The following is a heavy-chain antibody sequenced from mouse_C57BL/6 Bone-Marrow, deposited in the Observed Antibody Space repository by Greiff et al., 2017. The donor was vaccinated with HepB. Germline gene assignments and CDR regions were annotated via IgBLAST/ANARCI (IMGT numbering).Heavy chain of an antibody. CDR3: ARDDGDY. CDR2: ISNGGGST. D-gene: IGHD2-3*01. Sequence: EVQRVESGGGLVQPGGSLKLSCAASGFTFSDYYMYWVRQTPEKRLEWVAYISNGGGSTYYPDTVKGRFTISRDNAKNTLYLQMSRLKSEDTAMYYCARDDGDYWGQGTSVTVSS. V-gene: IGHV5-12*01. CDR1: GFTFSDYY. J-gene: IGHJ4*01.